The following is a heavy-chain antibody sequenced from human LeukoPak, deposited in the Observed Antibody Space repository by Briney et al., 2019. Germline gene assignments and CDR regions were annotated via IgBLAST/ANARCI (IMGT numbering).Heavy chain of an antibody. V-gene: IGHV5-51*01. D-gene: IGHD3-3*01. CDR2: IYPGDSDT. Sequence: GESLKISCKGSGYSFTSYWIGWVRQMPGKGLEWMGIIYPGDSDTRYSPSFQGQVTISADKSISTAYLQWSSLKASDTAMYYCARHHGRLRRFWSGYYKVPYYYYYMDVWGKGTTVTVSS. CDR1: GYSFTSYW. CDR3: ARHHGRLRRFWSGYYKVPYYYYYMDV. J-gene: IGHJ6*03.